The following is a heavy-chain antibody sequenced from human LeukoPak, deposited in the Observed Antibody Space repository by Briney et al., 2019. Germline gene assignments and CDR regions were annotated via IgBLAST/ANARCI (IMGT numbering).Heavy chain of an antibody. Sequence: GGSLRLSCAASGFTFSSYGMTWVRQAPGKGLEWVSSISSSSSYIYYADSVKGRFTISRDNVKNSLFLQIHSLRAEDTALYYCARDATYFDYWGQGTLVTVSS. CDR2: ISSSSSYI. J-gene: IGHJ4*02. V-gene: IGHV3-21*01. CDR3: ARDATYFDY. CDR1: GFTFSSYG.